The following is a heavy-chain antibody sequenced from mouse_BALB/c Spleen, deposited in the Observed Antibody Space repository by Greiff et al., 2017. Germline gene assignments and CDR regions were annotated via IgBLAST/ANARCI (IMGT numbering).Heavy chain of an antibody. CDR1: GFTFSSYA. J-gene: IGHJ2*01. D-gene: IGHD1-1*01. V-gene: IGHV5-6-5*01. Sequence: EVKVVESGGGLVKPGGSLKLSCAASGFTFSSYAMSWVRQTPEKRLEWVASISSGGSTYYPDSVKGRFTISRDNARNILYLQMSSLRSEDTAMYYCARNYGSSLYYFDYWGQGTTLTVSS. CDR3: ARNYGSSLYYFDY. CDR2: ISSGGST.